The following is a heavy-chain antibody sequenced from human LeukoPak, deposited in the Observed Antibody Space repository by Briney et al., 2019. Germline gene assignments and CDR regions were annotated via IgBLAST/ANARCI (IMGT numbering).Heavy chain of an antibody. CDR1: GGSFSGYY. D-gene: IGHD3-16*01. CDR2: INHSGST. Sequence: SETLSLTCAVYGGSFSGYYWSWIRQPPGKGLEWIGEINHSGSTNYNPSLKSRVTISVDTSKNQFSLKLSSVTAADTAVYYCARGWVERGYYYYYMDVWGKGTPVTVSS. J-gene: IGHJ6*03. CDR3: ARGWVERGYYYYYMDV. V-gene: IGHV4-34*01.